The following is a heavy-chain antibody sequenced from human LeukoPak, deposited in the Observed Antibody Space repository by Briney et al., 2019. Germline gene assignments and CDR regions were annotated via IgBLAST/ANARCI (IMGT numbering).Heavy chain of an antibody. CDR3: AKDVGYYDSSGYWRYFDY. V-gene: IGHV3-30*18. CDR1: GFTFSSYG. CDR2: ISYDGSNK. J-gene: IGHJ4*02. D-gene: IGHD3-22*01. Sequence: PGGSLRLSCAASGFTFSSYGMHWVRQAPGKGLEWVAVISYDGSNKYYADSVKGRFTISRDNSKNTLYLQMNSLRAEDTAVYYCAKDVGYYDSSGYWRYFDYWGQGTLVAVSS.